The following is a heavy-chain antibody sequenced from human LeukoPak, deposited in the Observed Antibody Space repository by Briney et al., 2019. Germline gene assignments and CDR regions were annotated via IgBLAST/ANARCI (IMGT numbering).Heavy chain of an antibody. V-gene: IGHV3-30*19. CDR3: GKNMRKVVRVKCFDP. CDR1: TFTSTSFG. D-gene: IGHD2-2*01. J-gene: IGHJ5*02. Sequence: VGSLSPSRLLATFTSTSFGTECDRQAPGKGLEWVAVISSDRGNTYYADSVKGRFTISRDNSTNTPYLQMNSLRADDTAVYYCGKNMRKVVRVKCFDPCGQGTLVTVSS. CDR2: ISSDRGNT.